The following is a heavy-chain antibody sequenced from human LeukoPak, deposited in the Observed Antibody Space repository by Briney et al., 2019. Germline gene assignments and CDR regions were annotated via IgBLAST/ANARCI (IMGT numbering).Heavy chain of an antibody. CDR3: ARAPRWNYYYYMDV. D-gene: IGHD4-23*01. CDR2: ISSNGGST. CDR1: GFTFSSYW. J-gene: IGHJ6*03. V-gene: IGHV3-64*01. Sequence: PGGSLRLSCAASGFTFSSYWMSWVRQAPGKGLEYVSAISSNGGSTYYANSVKGRFTISRDNSKNTLYLQMGSLRAEDMAVYYCARAPRWNYYYYMDVWGKGTTVTISS.